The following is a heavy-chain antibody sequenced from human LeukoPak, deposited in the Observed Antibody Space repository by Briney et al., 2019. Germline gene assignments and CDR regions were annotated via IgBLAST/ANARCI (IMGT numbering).Heavy chain of an antibody. D-gene: IGHD3-22*01. V-gene: IGHV1-18*01. CDR1: GYTFTSYG. J-gene: IGHJ4*02. CDR2: ISAYNGNT. CDR3: ARDPPTYYYDSSGRTFDY. Sequence: ASVKVSCKASGYTFTSYGISWGRQAPGQGLEWGGWISAYNGNTNYAQKLQGRVTMTTDTSTSTAYMELRSLRSDDTAVYYCARDPPTYYYDSSGRTFDYWGQGTLVTVSS.